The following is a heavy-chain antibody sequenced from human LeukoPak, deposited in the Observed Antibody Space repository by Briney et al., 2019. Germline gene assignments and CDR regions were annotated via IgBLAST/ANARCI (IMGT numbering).Heavy chain of an antibody. J-gene: IGHJ6*04. Sequence: GGSLRLSCAASGFTFSDYAMSWVRQAPGKGLEWLSVISGGSSGSTYYADSVKGRFTISRDNSKNTLYLQVNSLRAEDTAVYYCAKESGLQLWLGMDVWGKGTTVTISS. CDR1: GFTFSDYA. V-gene: IGHV3-23*01. CDR3: AKESGLQLWLGMDV. CDR2: ISGGSSGST. D-gene: IGHD5-18*01.